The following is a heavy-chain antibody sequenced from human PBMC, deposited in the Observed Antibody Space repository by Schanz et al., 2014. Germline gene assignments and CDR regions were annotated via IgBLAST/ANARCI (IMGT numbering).Heavy chain of an antibody. D-gene: IGHD1-1*01. CDR2: INGNGGIT. J-gene: IGHJ6*01. CDR1: GFIVSSTY. V-gene: IGHV3-23*04. Sequence: EVKLVESGGGLVQPGGSLRLSCAASGFIVSSTYMTWVRQAPGKGLEWVSAINGNGGITYYADPVKGRFTISRDNSKNTLYLQMKSLRVEDTAVYYCVKDPDKYNWNDVEGMDVWGPGTTXTVSS. CDR3: VKDPDKYNWNDVEGMDV.